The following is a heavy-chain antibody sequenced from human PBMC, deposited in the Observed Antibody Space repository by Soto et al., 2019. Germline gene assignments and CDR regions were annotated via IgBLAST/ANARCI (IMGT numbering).Heavy chain of an antibody. CDR1: GFTFTSSA. J-gene: IGHJ4*02. CDR3: AALGPYDSSGYYPGDYFDY. CDR2: IVVGSGNT. V-gene: IGHV1-58*01. D-gene: IGHD3-22*01. Sequence: SVKVSCKASGFTFTSSAVQWVRQARGQRLEWIGWIVVGSGNTNYAQKFQERVTITRDMSTSTAYMELSSLRSEDTAVYYCAALGPYDSSGYYPGDYFDYWGQGTLVTVSS.